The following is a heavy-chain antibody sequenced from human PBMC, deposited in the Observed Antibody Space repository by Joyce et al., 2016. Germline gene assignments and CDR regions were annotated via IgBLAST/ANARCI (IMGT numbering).Heavy chain of an antibody. Sequence: EVQLVQSGAEVKKPGESLWISCKGSGYSFPSHWISWVRQMPGKGLELVGRIEPRDSYTDYSPSFEGHVTISVDKTISAAYLQWSSLRASDTAIYYCARHVTDWFDPWGQGTLVTVSS. J-gene: IGHJ5*02. CDR3: ARHVTDWFDP. D-gene: IGHD3-10*02. V-gene: IGHV5-10-1*03. CDR1: GYSFPSHW. CDR2: IEPRDSYT.